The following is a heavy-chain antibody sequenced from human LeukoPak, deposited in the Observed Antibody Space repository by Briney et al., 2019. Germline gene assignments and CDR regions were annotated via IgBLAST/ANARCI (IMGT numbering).Heavy chain of an antibody. CDR2: ISTDSSYT. CDR3: ARDGYGLDV. V-gene: IGHV3-11*05. Sequence: GGSLRLSCAASGFVFSDYYMSWIRQAPGKGLEWVSYISTDSSYTNYADSVRGRFTISRGNAKNALYLQMNSLRDEDTAVYYCARDGYGLDVWGRGPRSPSPQ. CDR1: GFVFSDYY. J-gene: IGHJ6*01.